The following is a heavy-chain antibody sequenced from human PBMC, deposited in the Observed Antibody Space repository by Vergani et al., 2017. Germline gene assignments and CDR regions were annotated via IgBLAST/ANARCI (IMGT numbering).Heavy chain of an antibody. Sequence: QVQLVESGGGVVQPGRSLRLSCAASGFTFSSYAMHWVRQAPGKGLEWVAVISYDGSNKYYADSVKGRFTISRDNSKNTLYLQMNSLRAEDTAVYYCARDLWDYGEPYWYFDLWGRGTLVTVSS. CDR3: ARDLWDYGEPYWYFDL. CDR2: ISYDGSNK. D-gene: IGHD4-17*01. J-gene: IGHJ2*01. V-gene: IGHV3-30-3*01. CDR1: GFTFSSYA.